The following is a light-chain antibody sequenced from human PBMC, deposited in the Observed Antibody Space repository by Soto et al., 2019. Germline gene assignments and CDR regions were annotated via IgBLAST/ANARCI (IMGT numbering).Light chain of an antibody. CDR1: QSVSANY. CDR2: DAS. V-gene: IGKV3-11*01. J-gene: IGKJ4*01. CDR3: QQRSNWPLT. Sequence: VCTQSPGTLSLSPGESSTLSCRASQSVSANYLAWYQQKPGQAPRLLIYDASNRATGIPARFSGSGSGTDFTLTISSLEPEDFAVYYCQQRSNWPLTFGGGTKVDIK.